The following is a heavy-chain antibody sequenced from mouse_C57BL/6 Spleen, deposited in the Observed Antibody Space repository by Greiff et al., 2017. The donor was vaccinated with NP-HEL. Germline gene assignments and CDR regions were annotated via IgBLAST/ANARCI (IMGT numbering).Heavy chain of an antibody. Sequence: EVQLQQSGPELVKPGASVKMSCKASGYTFTDYNMHWVKQSHGKSLEWIGYINPNNGGTSYNQKFKGKATLTVNKSSSTAYMELRSLTSEDSAVYYCAWGRLRREAYAMDYWGQGTSVTVSS. J-gene: IGHJ4*01. CDR1: GYTFTDYN. CDR3: AWGRLRREAYAMDY. CDR2: INPNNGGT. V-gene: IGHV1-22*01. D-gene: IGHD2-4*01.